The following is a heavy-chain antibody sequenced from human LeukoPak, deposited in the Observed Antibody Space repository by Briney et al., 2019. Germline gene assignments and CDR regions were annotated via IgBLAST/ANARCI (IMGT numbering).Heavy chain of an antibody. V-gene: IGHV3-74*01. Sequence: GGSLRLSSAASRYSFSNYCMHWVRHAPGKGLGWVSRVKSEGGNPSYAESVKGRVTISRDNAENMLYLQMNTLGGEDTAVYYCARDIVSGSGSLDYWGQGTLVTVSS. D-gene: IGHD3-10*01. J-gene: IGHJ4*02. CDR3: ARDIVSGSGSLDY. CDR1: RYSFSNYC. CDR2: VKSEGGNP.